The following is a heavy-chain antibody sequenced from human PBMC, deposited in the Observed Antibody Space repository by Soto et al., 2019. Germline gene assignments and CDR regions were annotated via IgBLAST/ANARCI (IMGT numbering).Heavy chain of an antibody. D-gene: IGHD2-2*01. CDR1: GFTFSSYA. V-gene: IGHV3-23*01. J-gene: IGHJ5*02. CDR2: ISGSGGST. Sequence: GGSLRLSCAASGFTFSSYAMSWVRQAPGKGLEWVSAISGSGGSTYYADSVKGRFTISRDNSKNTLYLQMGSLRAEDTAVYYCAKGLMGYCSSTSCYPVWFDPWGQGTLVTVSS. CDR3: AKGLMGYCSSTSCYPVWFDP.